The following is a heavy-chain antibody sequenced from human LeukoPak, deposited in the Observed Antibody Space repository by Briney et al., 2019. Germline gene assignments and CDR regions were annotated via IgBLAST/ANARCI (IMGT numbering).Heavy chain of an antibody. CDR1: GGSISSYY. D-gene: IGHD2-2*01. V-gene: IGHV4-39*01. Sequence: SETLSLTCTVSGGSISSYYWGWIRQPPGKGLEWIGSIYYSGSTYYNPSLKSRVTISVDTSKNQFSLKLSSVTAADTAVYYCASSGCSSTSCYDFDYWGQGTLVTVSS. J-gene: IGHJ4*02. CDR2: IYYSGST. CDR3: ASSGCSSTSCYDFDY.